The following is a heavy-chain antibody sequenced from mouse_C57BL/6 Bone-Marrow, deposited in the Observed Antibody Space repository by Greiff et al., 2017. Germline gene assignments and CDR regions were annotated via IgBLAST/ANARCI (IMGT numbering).Heavy chain of an antibody. CDR3: ARSDSYYFDN. CDR1: GYTFTSYW. Sequence: QVQLQQPGAELVKPGASVKLSCKASGYTFTSYWMQWVKQRPGTGLEWIGEIDPSDSYTNYNQKFKGKATLTVDTSSSTAYMQISSLTSEDSAVYYCARSDSYYFDNWGQGTTLTVSS. J-gene: IGHJ2*01. CDR2: IDPSDSYT. V-gene: IGHV1-50*01.